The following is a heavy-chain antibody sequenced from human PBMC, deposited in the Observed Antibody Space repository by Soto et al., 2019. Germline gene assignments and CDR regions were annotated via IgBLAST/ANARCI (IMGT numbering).Heavy chain of an antibody. CDR3: ARVPGYSSGRYWYFDL. V-gene: IGHV3-33*01. CDR1: GFTISSHG. J-gene: IGHJ2*01. CDR2: IWYDGSNK. D-gene: IGHD6-19*01. Sequence: QVQLEESGGGVVQPGRSLRLSCAASGFTISSHGMHWVRQAPGKGLEWVAVIWYDGSNKYYADSVKGRFTISRDNSKNTLYLQMNSLRAEDTAVYYCARVPGYSSGRYWYFDLWGRGTLVTVSS.